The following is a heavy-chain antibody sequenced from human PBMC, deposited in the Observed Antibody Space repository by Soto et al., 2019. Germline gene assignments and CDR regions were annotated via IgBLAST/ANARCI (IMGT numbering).Heavy chain of an antibody. Sequence: EVQLLESGGGLVQPGGSLRLSFIASGFTFTSYARTWVRQAPGKGPEWVSGISTSGGSTYYAASVKGRFTISRDNSKNTLYLQMSSLRADDTALYYCAKDPNGNYVGAFDMRGQGTMVTVSS. V-gene: IGHV3-23*01. J-gene: IGHJ3*02. D-gene: IGHD4-17*01. CDR2: ISTSGGST. CDR1: GFTFTSYA. CDR3: AKDPNGNYVGAFDM.